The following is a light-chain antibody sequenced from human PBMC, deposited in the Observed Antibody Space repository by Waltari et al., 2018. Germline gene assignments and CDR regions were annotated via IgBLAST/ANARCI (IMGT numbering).Light chain of an antibody. Sequence: SYELTQPPSVSVALGQTATIPCGGNNIGKKNFHWYQQKAGQAPVLVIYRDSNRPSGIPERFSGSNSRNAATLTISRVQADDAADYYCQVRDSSWVFGGGSKLTVL. J-gene: IGLJ3*02. CDR2: RDS. CDR3: QVRDSSWV. V-gene: IGLV3-9*01. CDR1: NIGKKN.